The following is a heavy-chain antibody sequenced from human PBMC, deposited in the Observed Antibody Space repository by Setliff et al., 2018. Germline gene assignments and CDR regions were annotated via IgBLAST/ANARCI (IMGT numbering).Heavy chain of an antibody. CDR1: GDSISSGDYF. V-gene: IGHV4-30-4*08. CDR3: AREVETSTSSDAFDV. Sequence: SETLSLTCTVSGDSISSGDYFWSWIRQPPGKGLEWIAYIYHSGSAYYNPSLKRRVTMSVDTSKNQFSLHLTSVTAADTAVYYCAREVETSTSSDAFDVWGQGMMVTVSS. CDR2: IYHSGSA. J-gene: IGHJ3*01. D-gene: IGHD1-26*01.